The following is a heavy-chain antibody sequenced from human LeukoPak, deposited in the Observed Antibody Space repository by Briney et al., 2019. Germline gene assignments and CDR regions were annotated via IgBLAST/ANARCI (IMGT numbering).Heavy chain of an antibody. J-gene: IGHJ4*02. CDR2: ISDGGSTT. CDR3: ARGYCSGRSCYMWYSDY. D-gene: IGHD2-15*01. Sequence: PGGSLRLSCAASGFTFSSYWMHWVRQAPGKGLVWVSRISDGGSTTTYADSVKGRFTISRDNSKNTVYLQMNSLRAEDTAVYYCARGYCSGRSCYMWYSDYWGQGTLVTVSS. CDR1: GFTFSSYW. V-gene: IGHV3-74*01.